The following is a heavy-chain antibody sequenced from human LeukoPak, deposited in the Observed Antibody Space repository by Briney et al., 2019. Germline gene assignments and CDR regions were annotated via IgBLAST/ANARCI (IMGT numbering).Heavy chain of an antibody. J-gene: IGHJ4*02. CDR2: IYYSGST. V-gene: IGHV4-59*12. Sequence: KPSETLSLTCTVSGGSISSYYWSWIRQPPGKGLEWIGYIYYSGSTNYNPSLKSRVTISVDTSKNQFSLKLSSVTAADTAVYYCARVVSSGYQRGFFDYWGQGTLVTVSS. CDR1: GGSISSYY. D-gene: IGHD3-22*01. CDR3: ARVVSSGYQRGFFDY.